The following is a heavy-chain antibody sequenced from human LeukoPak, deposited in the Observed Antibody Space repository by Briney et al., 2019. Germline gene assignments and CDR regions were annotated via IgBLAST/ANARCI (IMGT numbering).Heavy chain of an antibody. Sequence: AGGSLSLSSEASGFTFSTYAMTWVRQAPGVGLEWVSSISSRGGSTYYADAVKGRFTMSRDNSKNRLSLQMESLKVEDTAVYWCAKWTDGDYRSFDVWSQGTLVTVSS. J-gene: IGHJ4*02. D-gene: IGHD4-17*01. CDR2: ISSRGGST. CDR3: AKWTDGDYRSFDV. CDR1: GFTFSTYA. V-gene: IGHV3-23*01.